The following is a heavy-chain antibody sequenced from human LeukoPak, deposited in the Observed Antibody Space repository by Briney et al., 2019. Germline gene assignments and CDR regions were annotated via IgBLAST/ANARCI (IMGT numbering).Heavy chain of an antibody. CDR3: ARLFYYYGMDV. Sequence: AGGSLRLSCAASGFTFSASGMHWVRQAPGRGLEWVAFIWYDGGNKYYADSVKGRFTISRDNSKNTLYLQMNSLRAEDTAVYYCARLFYYYGMDVWGQGTTVTVSS. V-gene: IGHV3-33*01. J-gene: IGHJ6*02. CDR2: IWYDGGNK. CDR1: GFTFSASG.